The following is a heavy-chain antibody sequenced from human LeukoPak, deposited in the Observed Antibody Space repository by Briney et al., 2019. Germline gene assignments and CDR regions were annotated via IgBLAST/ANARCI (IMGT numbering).Heavy chain of an antibody. V-gene: IGHV3-30*02. Sequence: GGSLRLSCVASGFIFNNYDMHWVRQAPDKGLEWVASMRGDGSQLYHAESVKGRFTISRDNSKNTLYVQMNSLRVEDTAIYYCAKDIGRRIFGVAYDAFDIWGQGTMLTVSS. J-gene: IGHJ3*02. CDR2: MRGDGSQL. CDR1: GFIFNNYD. CDR3: AKDIGRRIFGVAYDAFDI. D-gene: IGHD3-3*01.